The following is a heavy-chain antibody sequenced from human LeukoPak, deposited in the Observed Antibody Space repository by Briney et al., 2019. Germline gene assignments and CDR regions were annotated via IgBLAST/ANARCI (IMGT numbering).Heavy chain of an antibody. Sequence: ASVKVSCKASGYTFTSYAMHWVRQAPGQRLEWMGWINAGNGNTKYSQKFQGRVTITRDTSASTAYMELSSLRSEDTAVHYCAREGHGYSYGWFDPWGQGTLVTVSS. D-gene: IGHD5-18*01. V-gene: IGHV1-3*01. CDR3: AREGHGYSYGWFDP. CDR2: INAGNGNT. J-gene: IGHJ5*02. CDR1: GYTFTSYA.